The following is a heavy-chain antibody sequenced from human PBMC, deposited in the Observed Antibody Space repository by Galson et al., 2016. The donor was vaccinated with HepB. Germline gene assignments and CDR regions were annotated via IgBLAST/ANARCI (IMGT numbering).Heavy chain of an antibody. D-gene: IGHD4-17*01. CDR2: ISYHGSNK. Sequence: TLRLSCAASGFSFSSSAMHWVRQAPGKGLEWVAVISYHGSNKYYVDSVKGRFTISRDNSKNTLYLQMNSLRVEDTAVYYCARDLVYPGDYGKYYYYGMDVWGQGTTVTVSS. CDR1: GFSFSSSA. V-gene: IGHV3-30*04. J-gene: IGHJ6*02. CDR3: ARDLVYPGDYGKYYYYGMDV.